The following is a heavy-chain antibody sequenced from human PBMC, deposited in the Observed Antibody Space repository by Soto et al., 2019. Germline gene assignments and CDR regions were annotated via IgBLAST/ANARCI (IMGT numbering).Heavy chain of an antibody. CDR2: IYSTENT. D-gene: IGHD6-19*01. CDR1: GGSVSSNSYS. J-gene: IGHJ6*02. Sequence: PSETLSLTCTVSGGSVSSNSYSWGWIRQSPGKGLEWIGIIYSTENTYYNPSLKSRVTISVDTSKNQFSLKLSSVTAADTAVYYCARGLTRIAVAGSDGMDVWGQGTTVTVSS. CDR3: ARGLTRIAVAGSDGMDV. V-gene: IGHV4-39*07.